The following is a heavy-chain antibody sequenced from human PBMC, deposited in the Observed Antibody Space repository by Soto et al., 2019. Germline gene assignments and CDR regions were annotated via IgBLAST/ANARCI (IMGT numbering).Heavy chain of an antibody. CDR2: FDPEDGET. CDR3: ARESRRDILTGYYNYYGMDV. V-gene: IGHV1-24*01. D-gene: IGHD3-9*01. J-gene: IGHJ6*02. CDR1: GYTLTELS. Sequence: GASVKVSCKVSGYTLTELSMHWVRQAPGKGLEWMGGFDPEDGETIYAQKLQGRVTMTTDTSTSTAYMELRSLRSDDTAVYYCARESRRDILTGYYNYYGMDVSGQATTVTVSS.